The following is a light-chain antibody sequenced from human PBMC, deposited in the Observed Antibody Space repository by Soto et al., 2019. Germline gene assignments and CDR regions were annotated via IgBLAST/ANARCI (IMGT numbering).Light chain of an antibody. CDR1: QSISNH. CDR3: AQVKSYPLT. J-gene: IGKJ4*01. CDR2: AAS. V-gene: IGKV1-39*01. Sequence: DIQMTQSPSSLSASVGDRVTITCRASQSISNHLNWYQQKPGKAPKLLIFAASSLQSGVPSRFSGSRSGPDFTLTISSLQPEDFATYYCAQVKSYPLTSAGGTKVDIK.